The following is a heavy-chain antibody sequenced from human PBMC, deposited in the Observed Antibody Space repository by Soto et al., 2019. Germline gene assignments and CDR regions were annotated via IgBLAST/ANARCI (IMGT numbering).Heavy chain of an antibody. CDR3: ARGFDSYFYGLDV. J-gene: IGHJ6*02. CDR1: GGSISSYY. V-gene: IGHV4-59*01. Sequence: PSETLSLTCTGSGGSISSYYWSWIRQPPGKGLEWIGYIYYSGSTNYNPSLKSRVTTSVDTSKNQFSLKLSSVTAADTAVYYCARGFDSYFYGLDVWGQGTTVTVS. D-gene: IGHD3-9*01. CDR2: IYYSGST.